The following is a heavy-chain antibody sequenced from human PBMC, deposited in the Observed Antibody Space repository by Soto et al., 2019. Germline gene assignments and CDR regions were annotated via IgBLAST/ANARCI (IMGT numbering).Heavy chain of an antibody. Sequence: QVQLQESGPGLVKPSETLSLTCTVSGGSISSYYWSWIRQPAGKGLEWVGRIYTSGSTNYNPSLKGLLTMPLDTHKNQFSLKLTSVTAADTAVYYCARVIRQVNSREHFDYWCQGTLVTVSS. CDR2: IYTSGST. V-gene: IGHV4-4*07. D-gene: IGHD2-21*01. CDR3: ARVIRQVNSREHFDY. J-gene: IGHJ4*02. CDR1: GGSISSYY.